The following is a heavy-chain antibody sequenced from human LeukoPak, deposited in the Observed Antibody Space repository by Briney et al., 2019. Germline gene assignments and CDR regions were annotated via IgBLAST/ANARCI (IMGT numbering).Heavy chain of an antibody. V-gene: IGHV3-23*01. J-gene: IGHJ4*02. CDR3: AKDDSGWYQGGNYFDH. CDR1: GFTFSSYA. D-gene: IGHD6-19*01. CDR2: ISGSGGST. Sequence: GGSLRLSCAASGFTFSSYAMSWVRQAPGKGLEWVSAISGSGGSTYYADSVKGRFTISRDNSKNTLYLQMNSLRAEDTAVYYCAKDDSGWYQGGNYFDHWGQGTLVTVSS.